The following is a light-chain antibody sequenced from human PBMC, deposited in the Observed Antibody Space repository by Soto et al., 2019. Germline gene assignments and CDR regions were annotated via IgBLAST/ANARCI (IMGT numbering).Light chain of an antibody. Sequence: IVLTQSPVTLAVSPGESAVLSCRASHSVSTSLAWYQHKPGQAPRLFIYDASKRAPGIPARFTGSGCGTDFTHTISSLEPEDIAVYYCQVRDVWPSFGQGTKVEIK. CDR2: DAS. V-gene: IGKV3-11*01. CDR3: QVRDVWPS. CDR1: HSVSTS. J-gene: IGKJ1*01.